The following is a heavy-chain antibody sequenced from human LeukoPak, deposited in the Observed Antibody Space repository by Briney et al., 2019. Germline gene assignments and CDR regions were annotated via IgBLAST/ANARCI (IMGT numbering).Heavy chain of an antibody. D-gene: IGHD2-2*01. CDR3: ARDCSSTSCYEGFDY. V-gene: IGHV3-23*01. Sequence: GGSLRLSCAASGFTFSSYAMSWVRQAPGNGLEWVSAISGSGGSTYYADSVKGRFTISRDNAKNTLYLQMNSLRAEDTAVYYCARDCSSTSCYEGFDYWGQGTLVTVSS. CDR1: GFTFSSYA. J-gene: IGHJ4*02. CDR2: ISGSGGST.